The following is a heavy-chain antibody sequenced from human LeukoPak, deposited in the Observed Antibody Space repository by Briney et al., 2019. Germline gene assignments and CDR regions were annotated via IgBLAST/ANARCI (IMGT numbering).Heavy chain of an antibody. J-gene: IGHJ4*02. CDR2: IYTSGST. CDR3: ARRHSRASHFDY. V-gene: IGHV4-4*09. CDR1: GVSISSYY. Sequence: SETLSLTCTVSGVSISSYYWSWIRQPPGKGLEWIGYIYTSGSTNYNPSLKSRVTISVATSKHQFSLKLSSVTAADTAVYYCARRHSRASHFDYWGQGTLVTVSP. D-gene: IGHD6-6*01.